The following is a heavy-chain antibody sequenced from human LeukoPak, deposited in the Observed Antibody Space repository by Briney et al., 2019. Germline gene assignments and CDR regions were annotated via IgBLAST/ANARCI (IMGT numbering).Heavy chain of an antibody. J-gene: IGHJ4*02. CDR1: GFTFSSYS. CDR2: ISSSSSSYI. V-gene: IGHV3-21*04. D-gene: IGHD2-21*01. CDR3: ARHLVYDIVGYGDV. Sequence: GGSLRLSCAASGFTFSSYSMNWVRQAPGKGLEWVSSISSSSSSYIYYADSVKGRFTISRDNAKNSLYLQMNSLRAEDTATYYCARHLVYDIVGYGDVWGQGTRVTVSS.